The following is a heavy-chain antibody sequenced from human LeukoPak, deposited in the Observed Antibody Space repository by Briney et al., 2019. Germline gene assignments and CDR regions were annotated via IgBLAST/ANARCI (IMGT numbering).Heavy chain of an antibody. Sequence: GGSLRLSCVASGFSFSTYWMSWVRQAPGKGLEWVANIKQDGGEKYYVDSVKGRFTISRDNAKNSLYLQMNSLRADDTAVYYCARVRGSWCLDCWGQGTLVTVSS. D-gene: IGHD6-13*01. CDR3: ARVRGSWCLDC. V-gene: IGHV3-7*01. CDR2: IKQDGGEK. J-gene: IGHJ4*02. CDR1: GFSFSTYW.